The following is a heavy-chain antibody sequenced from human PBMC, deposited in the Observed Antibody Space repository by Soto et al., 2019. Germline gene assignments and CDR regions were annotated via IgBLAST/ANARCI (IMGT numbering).Heavy chain of an antibody. CDR1: GYTFTSYG. D-gene: IGHD3-10*01. V-gene: IGHV1-18*01. CDR3: ARDTGKGSGSYYPLDYYYYGMDV. Sequence: ASVKVSCKASGYTFTSYGISWVRQAPGQGLEWMGWISAYNGNTNYAQKLQGRVTMTTDTSTSTAYMELRSLRSDDTAVYYCARDTGKGSGSYYPLDYYYYGMDVWGQGTTVTVSS. J-gene: IGHJ6*02. CDR2: ISAYNGNT.